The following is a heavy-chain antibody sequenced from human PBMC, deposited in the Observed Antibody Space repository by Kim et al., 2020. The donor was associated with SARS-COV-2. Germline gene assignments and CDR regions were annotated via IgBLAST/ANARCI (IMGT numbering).Heavy chain of an antibody. J-gene: IGHJ4*02. CDR1: GYTFTAYY. CDR2: INPNTGDT. D-gene: IGHD2-15*01. V-gene: IGHV1-2*02. Sequence: ASVKVSCEASGYTFTAYYVYWVRQAPGQGLEWMGWINPNTGDTHFAQKFKDRVTMTSDSSTTTAYMELSGLTSDDTVFYYCARVVVSRESRNGPADYWGQ. CDR3: ARVVVSRESRNGPADY.